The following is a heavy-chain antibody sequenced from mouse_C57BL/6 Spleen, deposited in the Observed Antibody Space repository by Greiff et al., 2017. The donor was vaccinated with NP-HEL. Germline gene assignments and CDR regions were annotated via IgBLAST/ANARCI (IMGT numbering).Heavy chain of an antibody. Sequence: VQLQQPGAELVKPGASVKMSCKASGYTFTSYWITWVKQRPGQGLEWIGDIYPGSGSTNYNEKFKSKATLTVDTSSSTAYMQLSSLTSEDSAVYYCARYNYYGSSSYFDVWGTGTTVTVSS. V-gene: IGHV1-55*01. D-gene: IGHD1-1*01. CDR3: ARYNYYGSSSYFDV. CDR2: IYPGSGST. CDR1: GYTFTSYW. J-gene: IGHJ1*03.